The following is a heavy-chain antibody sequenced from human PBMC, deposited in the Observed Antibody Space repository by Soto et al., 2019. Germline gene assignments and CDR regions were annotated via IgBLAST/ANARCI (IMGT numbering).Heavy chain of an antibody. CDR3: ARDPANLALAVAYFDS. V-gene: IGHV4-38-2*02. J-gene: IGHJ4*02. Sequence: SETLSLTCRVSGSSITNSFYWGWIRQSPEKGLEWIGSISHTGRTSYNPSLKSRVSISVDTSKNQFSLTLTSVTAADTAVYYCARDPANLALAVAYFDSWGQGXLVTVYS. D-gene: IGHD2-15*01. CDR1: GSSITNSFY. CDR2: ISHTGRT.